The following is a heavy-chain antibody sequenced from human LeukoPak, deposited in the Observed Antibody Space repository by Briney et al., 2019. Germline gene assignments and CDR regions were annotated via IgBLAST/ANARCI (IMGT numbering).Heavy chain of an antibody. J-gene: IGHJ4*02. CDR3: ARVDWRYCSGGSCYFYYFDY. Sequence: RGGSLRLSCAASGFTFSSYSMNWVRQAPGKGLEWVSSISSSSSYIYYADSVKGRFTISRDNAKNSLYLQMNSLRAEDTAVYYCARVDWRYCSGGSCYFYYFDYWGQGTLVTVSS. CDR2: ISSSSSYI. CDR1: GFTFSSYS. D-gene: IGHD2-15*01. V-gene: IGHV3-21*01.